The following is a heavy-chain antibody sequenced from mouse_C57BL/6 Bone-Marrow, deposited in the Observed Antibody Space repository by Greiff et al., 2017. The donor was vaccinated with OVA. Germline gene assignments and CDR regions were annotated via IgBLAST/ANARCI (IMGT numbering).Heavy chain of an antibody. CDR1: GYAFSSYW. V-gene: IGHV1-80*01. D-gene: IGHD2-1*01. CDR2: IYPGDGDT. Sequence: VMLVESGAELVKPGASVKISCKASGYAFSSYWMNWVKQRPGKGLEWIGQIYPGDGDTNYNGKFKGKATLTADKSSSTAYMQLSSLTSEDSAVYFCARRYYGNPYYYAMDYWGQGTSVTVSS. CDR3: ARRYYGNPYYYAMDY. J-gene: IGHJ4*01.